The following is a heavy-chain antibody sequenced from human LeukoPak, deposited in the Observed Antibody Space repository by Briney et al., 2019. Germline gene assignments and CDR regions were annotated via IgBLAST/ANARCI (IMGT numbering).Heavy chain of an antibody. Sequence: ASVKVSCKASGYTFTSYGISWVRQAPGQGLEWMGWISAYNGNTNYAQKLQGRVTMTTDTSTSTAYMELRSLRSDDTAVYYCARDIPSIAVASPLYYYYYGMDVWGQGTTVTVSS. V-gene: IGHV1-18*01. CDR3: ARDIPSIAVASPLYYYYYGMDV. D-gene: IGHD6-19*01. CDR1: GYTFTSYG. CDR2: ISAYNGNT. J-gene: IGHJ6*02.